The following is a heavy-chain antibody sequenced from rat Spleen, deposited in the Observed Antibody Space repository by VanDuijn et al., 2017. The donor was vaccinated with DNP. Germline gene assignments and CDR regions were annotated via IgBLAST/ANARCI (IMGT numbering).Heavy chain of an antibody. CDR1: GFNFNDYW. CDR3: ATHNSGYDY. D-gene: IGHD4-3*01. J-gene: IGHJ2*01. Sequence: EVKLVESGGGLVQPGRSLKVSCAASGFNFNDYWMGWVRQAPGKGLEWIGEINKDSSTIKYTPSLKDKFTISRDNAQSTLYLQMDSLRSEDTATYYCATHNSGYDYWGQGVMVTVSS. CDR2: INKDSSTI. V-gene: IGHV4-2*01.